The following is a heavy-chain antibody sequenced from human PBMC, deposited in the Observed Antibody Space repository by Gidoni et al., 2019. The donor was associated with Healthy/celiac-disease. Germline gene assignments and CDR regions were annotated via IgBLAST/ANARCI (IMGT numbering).Heavy chain of an antibody. CDR2: IYYSGST. V-gene: IGHV4-31*03. J-gene: IGHJ6*02. Sequence: QVQLQESGPGLVKPSQTLSLTCTVSGGSLSSGGYYWSWIRQHPGKGLEWIGYIYYSGSTYYNPSLKSRVTISVDTSKNQFSLKLSSVTAADTAVYYCARGGYCSSTSCSHYYYGMDVWGQGTTVTVSS. D-gene: IGHD2-2*01. CDR1: GGSLSSGGYY. CDR3: ARGGYCSSTSCSHYYYGMDV.